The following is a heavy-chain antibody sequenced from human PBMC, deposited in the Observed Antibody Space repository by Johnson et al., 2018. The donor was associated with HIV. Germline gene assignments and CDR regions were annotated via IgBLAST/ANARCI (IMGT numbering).Heavy chain of an antibody. CDR1: GFTFSSYA. CDR2: ISYDGSNN. CDR3: ARAGAVVITTEDAFDI. V-gene: IGHV3-30-3*01. Sequence: QVQLVESGGGVVQPGRSLRLSCAASGFTFSSYAMHWVRQAPGKGLEWVAVISYDGSNNYYADSVKGRFTISRDNSKNTLYLQMNSLRAEDTAVYYCARAGAVVITTEDAFDIWGQGTMVTVSS. J-gene: IGHJ3*02. D-gene: IGHD3-22*01.